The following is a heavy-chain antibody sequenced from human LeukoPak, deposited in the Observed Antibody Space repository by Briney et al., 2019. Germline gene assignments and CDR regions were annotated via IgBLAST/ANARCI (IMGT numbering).Heavy chain of an antibody. J-gene: IGHJ4*02. CDR3: ARVKWSQFDY. Sequence: SETLSLTCAVYGGSFSGYYWSWVRQPPGKGLEWIGEINHSGSTNYNPSLKSRVTISVDTSKNQFSLKLSSVTAADTAVYYCARVKWSQFDYWGQGTLVTVSS. CDR1: GGSFSGYY. CDR2: INHSGST. D-gene: IGHD2-8*01. V-gene: IGHV4-34*01.